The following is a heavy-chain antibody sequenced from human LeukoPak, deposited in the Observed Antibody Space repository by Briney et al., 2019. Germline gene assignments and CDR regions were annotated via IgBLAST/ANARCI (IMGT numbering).Heavy chain of an antibody. J-gene: IGHJ4*02. CDR2: ISAYNGNT. D-gene: IGHD3-9*01. CDR3: ARDRATIYDILTGPSEV. Sequence: ASVTVSCKASGYTFTSYGISWVRQAPGQGLEWMGWISAYNGNTNYAQKLQGRVTMTTDTSTSTAYMELRSLRSDDTAVYYCARDRATIYDILTGPSEVWGQGTLVTVSS. CDR1: GYTFTSYG. V-gene: IGHV1-18*01.